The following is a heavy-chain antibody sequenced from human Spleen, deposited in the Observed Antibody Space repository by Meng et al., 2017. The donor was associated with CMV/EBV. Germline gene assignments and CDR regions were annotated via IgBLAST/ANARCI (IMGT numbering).Heavy chain of an antibody. D-gene: IGHD1-26*01. CDR2: ISGSGGST. CDR3: AKAVRVGATSYFDY. J-gene: IGHJ4*02. Sequence: GESLKISCAASGFTFSSYAMSWVRQAPGKGLEWVSAISGSGGSTYYADSVKGRFTISRDNSKNTLYLQMNSLRAEDTAVYYCAKAVRVGATSYFDYWGQGTLVTVSS. V-gene: IGHV3-23*01. CDR1: GFTFSSYA.